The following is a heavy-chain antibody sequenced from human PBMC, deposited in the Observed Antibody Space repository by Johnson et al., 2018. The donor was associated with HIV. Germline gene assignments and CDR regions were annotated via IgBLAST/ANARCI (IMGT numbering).Heavy chain of an antibody. CDR1: GFTFDEYD. CDR2: INWSGATP. Sequence: VQLVESGGGVVQPGRSRRLSCAASGFTFDEYDMSWVRQAPGKGLEWVSGINWSGATPGSADSVKGRFTISRDNSKNTLYLQLNSLRAEDTAVYYCAKGLSLSGSYSYDAFDIWGQGTMVTVSS. D-gene: IGHD1-26*01. CDR3: AKGLSLSGSYSYDAFDI. V-gene: IGHV3-20*04. J-gene: IGHJ3*02.